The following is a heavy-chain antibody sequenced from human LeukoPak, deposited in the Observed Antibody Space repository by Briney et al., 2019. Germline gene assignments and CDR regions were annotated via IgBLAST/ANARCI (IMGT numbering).Heavy chain of an antibody. Sequence: SETLSLTCTVSGYSILSGYYWSWIRQPPGEGLEWIGYIYYSGSTNYNPSLKSRVTISVDTSKNQFSLKLSSVTAADTAVYYCARGRRDGYNYHYFDYWGQGTLATVSS. CDR2: IYYSGST. D-gene: IGHD5-24*01. CDR3: ARGRRDGYNYHYFDY. J-gene: IGHJ4*02. CDR1: GYSILSGYY. V-gene: IGHV4-59*01.